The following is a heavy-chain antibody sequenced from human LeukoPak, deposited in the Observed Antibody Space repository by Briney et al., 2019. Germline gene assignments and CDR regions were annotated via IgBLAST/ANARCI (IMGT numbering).Heavy chain of an antibody. V-gene: IGHV3-21*01. CDR3: AKDLGAIGSSYYDD. D-gene: IGHD6-13*01. CDR2: ISSSSSYI. CDR1: GFTFSSYS. Sequence: GGSLRLSCAASGFTFSSYSMNWVRQAPGKGLEWVSSISSSSSYIYYADSVKGRFTISRDNAKNSLYLQMNSLRAEDTAVYYCAKDLGAIGSSYYDDWGQGTLVTVSS. J-gene: IGHJ4*02.